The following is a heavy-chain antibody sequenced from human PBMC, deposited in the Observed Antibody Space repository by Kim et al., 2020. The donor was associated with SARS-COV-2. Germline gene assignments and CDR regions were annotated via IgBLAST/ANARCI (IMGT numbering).Heavy chain of an antibody. D-gene: IGHD4-17*01. CDR2: TA. J-gene: IGHJ4*02. Sequence: TANYAQKFQGRVTITADESTSTAYMELSSLRSEDTAVYYCARVNGHHDDYWGQGTLVTVSS. CDR3: ARVNGHHDDY. V-gene: IGHV1-69*01.